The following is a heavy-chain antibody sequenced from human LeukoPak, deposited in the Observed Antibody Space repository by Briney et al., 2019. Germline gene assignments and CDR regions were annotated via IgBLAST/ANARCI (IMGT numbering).Heavy chain of an antibody. CDR3: TSWGDTTAEYFQR. Sequence: GGSLRLSCAASGFTFSSYAMNWVRQAPGRGLEWVAHINPDGRDTYYVDSVKGRFTISRDNAQNSMYLQMNSLRVEDTAVYYCTSWGDTTAEYFQRWGQGTLVTVSS. CDR1: GFTFSSYA. V-gene: IGHV3-7*01. CDR2: INPDGRDT. D-gene: IGHD2-21*02. J-gene: IGHJ1*01.